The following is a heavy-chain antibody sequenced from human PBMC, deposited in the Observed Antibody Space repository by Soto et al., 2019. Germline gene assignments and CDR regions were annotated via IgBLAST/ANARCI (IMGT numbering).Heavy chain of an antibody. CDR2: IYYSGST. V-gene: IGHV4-59*01. CDR1: CGSISSYY. D-gene: IGHD3-3*01. J-gene: IGHJ4*02. Sequence: PSETLSLTCTVSCGSISSYYWSWIRQPPGKGLEWIGYIYYSGSTNYNPSLKSRVTISVDTSKNQFSLKLSSVTAADTAVYYCARGGRFLEWLSSYYFDYWGQGTLVTVS. CDR3: ARGGRFLEWLSSYYFDY.